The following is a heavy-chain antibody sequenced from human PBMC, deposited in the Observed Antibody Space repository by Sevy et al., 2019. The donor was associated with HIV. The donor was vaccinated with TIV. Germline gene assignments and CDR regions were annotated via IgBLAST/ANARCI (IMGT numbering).Heavy chain of an antibody. CDR1: GFSFSDSD. CDR2: IGTLGDT. D-gene: IGHD2-21*01. V-gene: IGHV3-13*01. Sequence: GGSLRLSCAGYGFSFSDSDMHWVRHPTGKSLEWISSIGTLGDTFYADSVKGRFTISRDNAKGSLYLQMSNLRAGDTALYYCVRGLQTHCDRTACPLDHWGQGTLVTVSS. CDR3: VRGLQTHCDRTACPLDH. J-gene: IGHJ4*02.